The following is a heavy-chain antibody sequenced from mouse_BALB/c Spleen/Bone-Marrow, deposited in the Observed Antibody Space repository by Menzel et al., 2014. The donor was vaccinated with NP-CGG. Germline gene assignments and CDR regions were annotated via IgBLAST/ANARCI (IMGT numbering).Heavy chain of an antibody. CDR3: AREPHYYAMDY. CDR2: IWGGGST. Sequence: VKLVESGPGLVAPSQRLSITCTVSGFSLTGYGVNWVRQPPGKGLEWLGMIWGGGSTDYNSALKSRLSMSKDNSKSQVFLKMNSLQTDDTARYYCAREPHYYAMDYWGQGTSVTVSS. V-gene: IGHV2-6-7*01. CDR1: GFSLTGYG. J-gene: IGHJ4*01.